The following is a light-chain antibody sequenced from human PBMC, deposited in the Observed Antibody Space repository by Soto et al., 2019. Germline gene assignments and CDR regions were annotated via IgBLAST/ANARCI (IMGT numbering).Light chain of an antibody. Sequence: QPVLTQSPSASASPGASVTLTCTLSSGHNTYAIAWYQHQPEKGPRYLMKVDTEGSHMKADGIHDRFSGSSSGAERYLTISSLQSGDEADYYCQTWGIGIRVFGGGTKLTVL. CDR3: QTWGIGIRV. V-gene: IGLV4-69*01. J-gene: IGLJ2*01. CDR2: VDTEGSH. CDR1: SGHNTYA.